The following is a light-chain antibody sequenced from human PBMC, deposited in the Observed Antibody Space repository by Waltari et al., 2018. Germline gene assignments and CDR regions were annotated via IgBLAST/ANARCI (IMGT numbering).Light chain of an antibody. CDR2: GNT. V-gene: IGLV1-40*01. Sequence: QSVLTQAPSVSGAPGQRVTIPCTGSRSNIGGGYDVHWYQQLPGTVPKLLIYGNTNRPSGVPDRFSGSKSGTSASLAITGLQAEDEADYYCQSYDSSLRGWVFGGGTKLTVL. CDR1: RSNIGGGYD. J-gene: IGLJ3*02. CDR3: QSYDSSLRGWV.